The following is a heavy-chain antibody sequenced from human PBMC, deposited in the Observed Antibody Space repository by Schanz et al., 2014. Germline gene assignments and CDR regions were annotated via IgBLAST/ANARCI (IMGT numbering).Heavy chain of an antibody. D-gene: IGHD3-10*01. CDR3: ARVHIATYHYNSPGAFDI. Sequence: QLMQSGSEVRKPGALVKVSCKASGYIFGSHGMTWVRQAPGQGPELMGWINAHTGNTQYAQKFQGRVNMTRDTVTTTVHLELTRLRTDDTAIYYCARVHIATYHYNSPGAFDIWGQGTRXTVSS. CDR1: GYIFGSHG. CDR2: INAHTGNT. J-gene: IGHJ3*02. V-gene: IGHV1-18*01.